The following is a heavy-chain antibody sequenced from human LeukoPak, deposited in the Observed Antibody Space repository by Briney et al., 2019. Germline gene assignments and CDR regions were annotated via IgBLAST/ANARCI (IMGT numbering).Heavy chain of an antibody. CDR1: GGSINSYY. J-gene: IGHJ4*02. D-gene: IGHD3-3*01. CDR2: IYYSGST. V-gene: IGHV4-59*01. CDR3: ARTITIFGALGYFDY. Sequence: SETLSLTCSVSGGSINSYYWSWIRQPPGKGLEWLGYIYYSGSTKYNPSLKSRISISVDTSKNQFSLKLSSVTAADTAVYYCARTITIFGALGYFDYWGQGTLVTVSS.